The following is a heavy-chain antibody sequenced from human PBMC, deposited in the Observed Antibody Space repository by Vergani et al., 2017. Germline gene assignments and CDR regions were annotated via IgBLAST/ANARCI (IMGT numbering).Heavy chain of an antibody. D-gene: IGHD1-1*01. CDR3: ATKRCGTPGCQRGYFRE. CDR2: ISYDGKKK. CDR1: GFTFSYYG. J-gene: IGHJ1*01. Sequence: QVHLVESGGGVVQPGRSLRLSCGVSGFTFSYYGMHWVRQAPGKGLEWVAVISYDGKKKYYADSVKGRFTISRDHSKSTLYLQMNSLITEDTAVYYCATKRCGTPGCQRGYFREWGQGTLVTVSS. V-gene: IGHV3-30*03.